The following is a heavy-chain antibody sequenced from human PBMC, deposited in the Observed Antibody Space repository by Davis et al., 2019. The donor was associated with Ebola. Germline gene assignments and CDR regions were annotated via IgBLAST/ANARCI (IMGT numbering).Heavy chain of an antibody. V-gene: IGHV5-51*01. J-gene: IGHJ6*04. CDR3: ARQGDYDFVWGTYRYANYYYGMDV. CDR1: GYSFTSYW. CDR2: IYAGDSDT. Sequence: GESLKISCKGSGYSFTSYWIAWVRQMPGKGLEWMGIIYAGDSDTRYSPSFEGHVTISVDRSITTAYLQWSSLKASDTAIYYCARQGDYDFVWGTYRYANYYYGMDVWGKGTTVTVSS. D-gene: IGHD3-16*02.